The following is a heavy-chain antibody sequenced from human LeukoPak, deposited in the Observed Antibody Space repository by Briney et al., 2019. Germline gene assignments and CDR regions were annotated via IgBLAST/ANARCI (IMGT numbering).Heavy chain of an antibody. Sequence: SETLSLTCAVYGGSFSGYYWSWIRQPPGKGLEWIGEINHSGSTNYNPSLKSRVTISVDTSKNQFSLKLSSVTAADTAVYYCASPDTTVVHRSYAFDIWGQGTMVTVSS. V-gene: IGHV4-34*01. J-gene: IGHJ3*02. CDR3: ASPDTTVVHRSYAFDI. CDR1: GGSFSGYY. D-gene: IGHD4-17*01. CDR2: INHSGST.